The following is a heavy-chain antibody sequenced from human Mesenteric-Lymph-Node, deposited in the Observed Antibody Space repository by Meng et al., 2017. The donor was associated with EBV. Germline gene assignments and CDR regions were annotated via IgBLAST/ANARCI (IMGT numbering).Heavy chain of an antibody. CDR1: GFTFSNYD. CDR2: ISGSGGST. CDR3: ANVPYSY. Sequence: EVKLLGLGGGLVQPGGSLRLSCGVSGFTFSNYDMSWVRQAPGKGLEWVSGISGSGGSTHYADSVKGRFTMSRDNPGNTLFLQMNSLRVEDTAVYYCANVPYSYWGQGTLVTVSS. D-gene: IGHD2-2*01. V-gene: IGHV3-23*01. J-gene: IGHJ4*02.